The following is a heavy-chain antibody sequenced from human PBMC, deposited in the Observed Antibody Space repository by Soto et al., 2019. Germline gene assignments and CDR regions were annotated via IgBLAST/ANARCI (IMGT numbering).Heavy chain of an antibody. V-gene: IGHV1-69*02. J-gene: IGHJ6*02. CDR3: GVARYDSRYYYHGIDV. CDR1: GGSFSSHT. CDR2: IIPILSIT. Sequence: QVQLVQSGAEVEKPGSSVKVSCKASGGSFSSHTISWVRQAPGQGLEWMGRIIPILSITDYAQNFQGRVTLTTDKSTSTAYMELYSLRSEDTTVYYCGVARYDSRYYYHGIDVWGQGTTVTVSS. D-gene: IGHD3-22*01.